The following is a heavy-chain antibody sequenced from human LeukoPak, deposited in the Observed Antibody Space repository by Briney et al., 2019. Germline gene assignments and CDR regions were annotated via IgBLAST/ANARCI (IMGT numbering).Heavy chain of an antibody. CDR1: GYSFTSYW. D-gene: IGHD6-13*01. Sequence: GESLKTSCKGSGYSFTSYWIGWVRQMPGKGLEWMGIIYPGDSDTRYSPSFQGQVTISADKSISTAYLQWSSVKASDTAMYYCARSRIAAAGRIGGPHDAFDIWGQGTMVTVSS. V-gene: IGHV5-51*01. J-gene: IGHJ3*02. CDR2: IYPGDSDT. CDR3: ARSRIAAAGRIGGPHDAFDI.